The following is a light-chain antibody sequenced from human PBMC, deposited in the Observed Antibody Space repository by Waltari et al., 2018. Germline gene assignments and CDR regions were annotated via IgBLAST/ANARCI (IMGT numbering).Light chain of an antibody. CDR1: QTIYDN. CDR2: GAS. J-gene: IGKJ4*01. V-gene: IGKV3-15*01. Sequence: EVALTQSPATLSVSPGERATLSGRASQTIYDNLAWYQQKPGQAPRLLIWGASNRAPGIPDRFSGSGFGTEFTLTISSLESDDFAVYYCQQYRLSFAGGTKVDIK. CDR3: QQYRLS.